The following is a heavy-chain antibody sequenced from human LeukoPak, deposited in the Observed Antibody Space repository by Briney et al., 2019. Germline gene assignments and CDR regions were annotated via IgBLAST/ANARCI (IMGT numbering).Heavy chain of an antibody. V-gene: IGHV1-46*01. Sequence: ASVKVSCKASGYTFTSYYMHWVRQAPGQGLEWMGIINPSGGSTSYAQKFQGRVTMTRDTSTSTAYMELSSLRSEDTAVYYCARSLYGYSYGDNFDYWGQGTLVTVSS. CDR2: INPSGGST. J-gene: IGHJ4*02. CDR1: GYTFTSYY. CDR3: ARSLYGYSYGDNFDY. D-gene: IGHD5-18*01.